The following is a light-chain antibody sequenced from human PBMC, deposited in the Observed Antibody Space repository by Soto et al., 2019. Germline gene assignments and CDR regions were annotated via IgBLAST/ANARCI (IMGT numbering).Light chain of an antibody. CDR2: GAS. Sequence: EIVLTQSPGTLSLSPGERATLYCRASRSVNSNYLAWYQQKPGQAPRLLIYGASNRATGIPDRFTGSGSGTDFTLTISRLEPEDFAVYYCQQCGGSPLYTFGQGTKLEIK. CDR3: QQCGGSPLYT. CDR1: RSVNSNY. V-gene: IGKV3-20*01. J-gene: IGKJ2*01.